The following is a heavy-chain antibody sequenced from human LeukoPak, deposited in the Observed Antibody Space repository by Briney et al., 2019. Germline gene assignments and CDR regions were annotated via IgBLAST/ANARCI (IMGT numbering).Heavy chain of an antibody. V-gene: IGHV1-18*01. D-gene: IGHD1-1*01. CDR2: ISAYNGNT. CDR3: ARDGLQLERGNWFDP. CDR1: GYTFTSYG. Sequence: GASVKVSCKASGYTFTSYGISWVRQAPGQGLEWMGWISAYNGNTNYAQKLQGRVTMTTDTSTSTAYMELRSLRSDDTAVYYCARDGLQLERGNWFDPWGQGTLVTVSS. J-gene: IGHJ5*02.